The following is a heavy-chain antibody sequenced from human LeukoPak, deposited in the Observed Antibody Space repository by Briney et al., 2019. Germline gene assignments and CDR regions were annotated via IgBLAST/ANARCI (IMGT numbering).Heavy chain of an antibody. J-gene: IGHJ4*02. D-gene: IGHD3-22*01. CDR3: ARDIGGGPWGTYDSSGYYSG. Sequence: ASVKVSCKASGYTFTSYAMNWVRQAPGQGLEWMGWISAYNGNTNYAQKLQGRVTMTTDTSTSTAYMELRSLRSDDTAVYYCARDIGGGPWGTYDSSGYYSGWGQGTLVTVSS. CDR1: GYTFTSYA. CDR2: ISAYNGNT. V-gene: IGHV1-18*01.